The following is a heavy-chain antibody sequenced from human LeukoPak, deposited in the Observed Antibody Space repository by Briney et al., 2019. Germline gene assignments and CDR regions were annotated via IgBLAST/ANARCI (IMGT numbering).Heavy chain of an antibody. Sequence: ASVTVSCKASGYTFTGYYMHWVRQAPGQGLEWMGWINPNSGGTNYAQKFQGRVTMTRDTSISTAYMELSRLRSDDTAVYYCARAPLYNWNPFDYWGQGTLVTVSS. J-gene: IGHJ4*02. D-gene: IGHD1-20*01. CDR2: INPNSGGT. CDR3: ARAPLYNWNPFDY. CDR1: GYTFTGYY. V-gene: IGHV1-2*02.